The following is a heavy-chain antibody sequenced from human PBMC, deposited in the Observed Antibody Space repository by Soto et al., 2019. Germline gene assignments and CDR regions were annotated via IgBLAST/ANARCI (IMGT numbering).Heavy chain of an antibody. V-gene: IGHV4-4*02. CDR2: INHSGST. J-gene: IGHJ4*02. CDR1: GGSISSSNW. D-gene: IGHD1-1*01. CDR3: ARRYGYSFDY. Sequence: SETLSLTCAVSGGSISSSNWWSWVRQPPGKGLEWIGEINHSGSTNYNPSLKSRVTISVDTSKNQFSLKLSSVTAADTAVYYCARRYGYSFDYWGQGTLVTVSS.